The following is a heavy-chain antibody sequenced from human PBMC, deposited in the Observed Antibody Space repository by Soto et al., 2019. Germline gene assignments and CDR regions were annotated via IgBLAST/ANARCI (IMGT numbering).Heavy chain of an antibody. CDR2: IYWDDSY. Sequence: QITLKESGPTLVKPTQTLTLTCTFSGFSLSTSGVGVGWIRQPPGKALEWLAVIYWDDSYHYSPSLRSRLTITKDTSKNLVVLTMTNRDPVDTATYYCAHKGYGDYPLDYWGQGTLVTVSS. J-gene: IGHJ4*02. CDR3: AHKGYGDYPLDY. V-gene: IGHV2-5*02. CDR1: GFSLSTSGVG. D-gene: IGHD4-17*01.